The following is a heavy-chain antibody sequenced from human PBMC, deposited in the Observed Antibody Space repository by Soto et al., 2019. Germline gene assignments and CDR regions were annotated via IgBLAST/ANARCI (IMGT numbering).Heavy chain of an antibody. CDR2: IGTVGDT. Sequence: EVNLVESGGGLVRPGGSLRLSCAASGFTFSNSDMHWVRQTTGKGLEWLSGIGTVGDTYYPPSVRGRFTLSRENAKNSLYLQMDGLRAEDTAVYFCARGTGAQLMYFDLWGRGTLVTVSS. V-gene: IGHV3-13*01. CDR3: ARGTGAQLMYFDL. D-gene: IGHD7-27*01. CDR1: GFTFSNSD. J-gene: IGHJ2*01.